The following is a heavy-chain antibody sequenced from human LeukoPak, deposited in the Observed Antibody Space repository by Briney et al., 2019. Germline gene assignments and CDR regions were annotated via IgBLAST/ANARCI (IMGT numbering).Heavy chain of an antibody. V-gene: IGHV3-30*02. CDR3: ARDNIVVVVAATRSYYYYMDV. CDR1: GFTFSSYG. J-gene: IGHJ6*03. Sequence: SGGSLRLSCAASGFTFSSYGMHWVRQAPGKGLDWVAFIHFDGNTNFSSDSVKGRFTISRDNAKNSLYLQMNSLRAEDTAVYYCARDNIVVVVAATRSYYYYMDVWGKGTTVTVSS. D-gene: IGHD2-15*01. CDR2: IHFDGNTN.